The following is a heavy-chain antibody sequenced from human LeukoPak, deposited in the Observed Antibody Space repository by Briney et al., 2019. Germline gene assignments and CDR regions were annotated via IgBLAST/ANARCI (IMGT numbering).Heavy chain of an antibody. D-gene: IGHD3-22*01. J-gene: IGHJ5*01. V-gene: IGHV3-21*01. CDR3: VRDKYDRSNYAYLDS. CDR2: ISAGGDFV. Sequence: GGSLRLSCAATGFPFSTHSLNWVRQAPGKGLEWVSSISAGGDFVYYGDSVKGRFTMSRDNAKNSLHLQMDSLTAEDTAVYYCVRDKYDRSNYAYLDSWGHGTLVTVSS. CDR1: GFPFSTHS.